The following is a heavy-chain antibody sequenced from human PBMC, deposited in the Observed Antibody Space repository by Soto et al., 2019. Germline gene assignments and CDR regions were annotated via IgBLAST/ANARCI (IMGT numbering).Heavy chain of an antibody. V-gene: IGHV1-69*13. CDR3: ARERGVTTRFDY. CDR2: INPIFGTA. CDR1: GGTFSSYA. J-gene: IGHJ4*02. Sequence: GASVKVSCKASGGTFSSYAISWVRQAPGQGLEWMGGINPIFGTANYAQKFQGRVTMTADESTSTAYMELSSLRSEDTAVYYCARERGVTTRFDYWGQGTLVTVSS. D-gene: IGHD4-17*01.